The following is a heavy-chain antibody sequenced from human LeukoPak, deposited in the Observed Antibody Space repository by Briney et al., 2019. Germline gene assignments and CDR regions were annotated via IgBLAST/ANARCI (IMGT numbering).Heavy chain of an antibody. CDR3: ARDLDSSSWYNWFDP. D-gene: IGHD6-13*01. CDR1: GFTFSSYS. V-gene: IGHV3-48*01. CDR2: ISSSSSTI. Sequence: GGSLRLSCAASGFTFSSYSMNWVRQAPGKGLEWVSYISSSSSTIYYADSVKGRFTISRDNAKNSLYLQMNSLRAEDTAVYYCARDLDSSSWYNWFDPWGQGTLVTVSS. J-gene: IGHJ5*02.